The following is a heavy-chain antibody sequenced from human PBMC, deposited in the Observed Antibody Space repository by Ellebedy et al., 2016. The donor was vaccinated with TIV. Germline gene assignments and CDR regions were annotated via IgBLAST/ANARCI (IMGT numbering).Heavy chain of an antibody. J-gene: IGHJ4*02. V-gene: IGHV3-66*01. CDR3: ARGGGSYSYGSIY. CDR2: IYSGGST. D-gene: IGHD5-18*01. Sequence: PGGSLRLSCAASGFTVSSNYMSWVRQAPGKGLEWVSVIYSGGSTYYADSVKGRFTISRDNSKNTLYLQMNSLRAEDTAVYYCARGGGSYSYGSIYWGQGTLVTVSS. CDR1: GFTVSSNY.